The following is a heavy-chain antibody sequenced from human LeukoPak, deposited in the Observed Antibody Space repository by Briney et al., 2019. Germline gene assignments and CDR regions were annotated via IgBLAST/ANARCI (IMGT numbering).Heavy chain of an antibody. CDR2: IWYDGSNK. Sequence: PGGSLRLSCAASGFTFSSYGMHWVRQAPGKGLEWVAVIWYDGSNKYYADSVKGRFTISRDNSKNTLYLQMDSLRAEDTAVYYCASGGSYFDYWGQGTLVTVSS. J-gene: IGHJ4*02. V-gene: IGHV3-33*08. CDR3: ASGGSYFDY. D-gene: IGHD1-26*01. CDR1: GFTFSSYG.